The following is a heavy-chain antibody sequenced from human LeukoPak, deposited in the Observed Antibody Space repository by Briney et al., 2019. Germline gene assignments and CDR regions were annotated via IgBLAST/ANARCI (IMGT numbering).Heavy chain of an antibody. Sequence: GRSLRLSCAASGFSLRTSGMHWVRQAPGRGLEWVAVDGTNIYYADSVKGRFTISRDNSKNTLYLQMNSLSGEDTAVYYCARDKDWYFDYWGQGTLVTVSS. D-gene: IGHD3/OR15-3a*01. J-gene: IGHJ4*02. V-gene: IGHV3-33*01. CDR1: GFSLRTSG. CDR3: ARDKDWYFDY. CDR2: DGTNI.